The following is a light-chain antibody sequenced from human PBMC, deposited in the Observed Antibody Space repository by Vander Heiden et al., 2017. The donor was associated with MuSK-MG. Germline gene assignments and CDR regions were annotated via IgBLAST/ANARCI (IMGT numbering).Light chain of an antibody. CDR3: QQTDSTPPIT. J-gene: IGKJ5*01. CDR2: AAS. Sequence: RVTITCRASQSISSYLNWYQQKPGKAPKLLIYAASSLQSGVPSRFSGSGSGTDFTLTISSRQPEDFAPYYCQQTDSTPPITFGQGTRLEIK. V-gene: IGKV1-39*01. CDR1: QSISSY.